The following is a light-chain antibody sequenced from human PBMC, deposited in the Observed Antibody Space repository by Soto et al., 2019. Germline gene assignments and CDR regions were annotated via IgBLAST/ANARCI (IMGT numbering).Light chain of an antibody. CDR3: QQYDSYSGT. V-gene: IGKV1-5*01. CDR1: QKVSPW. CDR2: DVS. J-gene: IGKJ1*01. Sequence: DIKMTQSPSTLSASVGDTVTITCRASQKVSPWLAWYQQKPGKAPKLLMYDVSSLKRGVPARFSGSGSGTEFTLTISSLQPDDFATYYCQQYDSYSGTFGQGTKVEIK.